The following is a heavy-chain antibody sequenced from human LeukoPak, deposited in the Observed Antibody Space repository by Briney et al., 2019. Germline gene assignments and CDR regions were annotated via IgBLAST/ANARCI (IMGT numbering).Heavy chain of an antibody. CDR2: IFYSGST. CDR3: ARGPLRQQLVYKH. V-gene: IGHV4-4*02. J-gene: IGHJ4*02. CDR1: GGSISSSNW. D-gene: IGHD6-13*01. Sequence: PSGTLSLTCAVSGGSISSSNWWSWIRQPPGKGLEWIGSIFYSGSTYYNPSLKSRVTISVDTSKNQFSLKLSSVTAADTAVYYCARGPLRQQLVYKHWGQGTLVTVSS.